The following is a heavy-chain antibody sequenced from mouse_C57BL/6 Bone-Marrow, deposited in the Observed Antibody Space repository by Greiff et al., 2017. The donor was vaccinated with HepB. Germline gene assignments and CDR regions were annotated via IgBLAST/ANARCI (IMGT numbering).Heavy chain of an antibody. J-gene: IGHJ3*01. CDR1: GFTFSDYY. Sequence: DVKLVESGGGLVQPGGSLKLSCAASGFTFSDYYMYWVRQTPEKRLEWVAYISNGGGSTYYPDTVKGRFTISRDNAKNTLYLQMSRLKSEDTAMYYCARQGYGSSYAGFAYWGQGTLVTVSA. V-gene: IGHV5-12*01. CDR3: ARQGYGSSYAGFAY. D-gene: IGHD1-1*01. CDR2: ISNGGGST.